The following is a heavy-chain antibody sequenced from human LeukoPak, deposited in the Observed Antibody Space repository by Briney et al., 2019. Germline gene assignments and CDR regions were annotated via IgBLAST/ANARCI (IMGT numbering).Heavy chain of an antibody. Sequence: GGSLRLSCAASGFTFSSYGMHWVRQAPGKGLEGVAVISCDGSNKYYADSVKGRFTISRDNSKNTLYLQMNSLRAEDTAVYYCAKEFSGQRWLPGDVDYYYMDVWGKGTTVTISS. J-gene: IGHJ6*03. CDR2: ISCDGSNK. CDR3: AKEFSGQRWLPGDVDYYYMDV. CDR1: GFTFSSYG. V-gene: IGHV3-30*18. D-gene: IGHD5-24*01.